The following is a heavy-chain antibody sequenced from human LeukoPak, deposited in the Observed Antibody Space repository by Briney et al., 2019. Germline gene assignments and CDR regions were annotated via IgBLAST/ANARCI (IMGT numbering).Heavy chain of an antibody. D-gene: IGHD4-11*01. Sequence: GASVKVSCKASGYTFTGYYMHWVRQAPGQGLEWMGWINPNSGGTNYAQKFQGRVTMTRDTSISTAYMELSRLRSDDTAVYYCARDQRGRLHVGYYYYMDVWGKGTTVTVSS. J-gene: IGHJ6*03. CDR3: ARDQRGRLHVGYYYYMDV. CDR2: INPNSGGT. V-gene: IGHV1-2*02. CDR1: GYTFTGYY.